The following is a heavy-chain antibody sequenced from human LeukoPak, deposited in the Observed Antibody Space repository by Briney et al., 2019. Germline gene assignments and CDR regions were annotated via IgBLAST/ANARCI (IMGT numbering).Heavy chain of an antibody. CDR3: TRYNNDHFDY. CDR1: GFTFGGYG. CDR2: IAYDGGRA. V-gene: IGHV3-33*01. D-gene: IGHD1-14*01. J-gene: IGHJ4*02. Sequence: GRSLRLSCAGSGFTFGGYGMHWFRQTPGKGLEWVAVIAYDGGRAFYADSVKGRFTISRDNSKNTMSVQMDDLRAEDTAVYYCTRYNNDHFDYWGQGTLVTVSS.